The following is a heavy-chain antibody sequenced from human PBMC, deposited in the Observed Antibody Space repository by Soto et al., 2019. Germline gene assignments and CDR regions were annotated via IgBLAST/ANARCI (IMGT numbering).Heavy chain of an antibody. J-gene: IGHJ4*02. CDR3: ARWNDY. D-gene: IGHD1-1*01. CDR1: GGSVGSGSHY. CDR2: IYYSGST. Sequence: QVQLQESGPGLVKPSETLYLTCTVSGGSVGSGSHYWTWIRQSPGKGLEWIGHIYYSGSTTYNSSLMSRVTISVDTSRNLFFLELTSVTAADTALYYCARWNDYWGQGTLVTVSS. V-gene: IGHV4-61*03.